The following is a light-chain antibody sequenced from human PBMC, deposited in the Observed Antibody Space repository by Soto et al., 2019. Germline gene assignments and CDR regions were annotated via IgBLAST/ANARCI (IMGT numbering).Light chain of an antibody. V-gene: IGKV3-11*01. Sequence: EIVLTQSPATLSLFPGDRATLSCRASQSVGTFLAWYQQQPGQAPRVLIFDASNRATGTPARFSGRGAGTGFTLTISSLEPEDFAVYYCRQRSKWPHTFGQGTKLEIK. CDR2: DAS. CDR3: RQRSKWPHT. J-gene: IGKJ2*01. CDR1: QSVGTF.